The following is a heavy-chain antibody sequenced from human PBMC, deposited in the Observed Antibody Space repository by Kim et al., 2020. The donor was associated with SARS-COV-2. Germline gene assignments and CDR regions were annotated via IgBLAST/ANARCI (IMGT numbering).Heavy chain of an antibody. V-gene: IGHV3-21*01. J-gene: IGHJ4*02. D-gene: IGHD6-13*01. CDR3: ARDRMGQQLVRGIFDY. CDR2: ISSSSSYI. CDR1: GFTFSSYS. Sequence: GGSLRLSCAASGFTFSSYSMNWVRQAPGKGLEWVSSISSSSSYIYYADSVKGRFTISRDNAKNSLYLQMNSLRAEDTAVYYCARDRMGQQLVRGIFDYWGQGTLVTVSS.